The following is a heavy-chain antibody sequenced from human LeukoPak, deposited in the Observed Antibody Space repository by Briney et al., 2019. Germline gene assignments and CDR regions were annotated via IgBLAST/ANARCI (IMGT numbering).Heavy chain of an antibody. V-gene: IGHV1-18*01. Sequence: ASVKVSCKASGYTFTSYGISWVRQAPGQGLEWMGCISASTGNTTSAQKLQRRVAMTPDPSTSTAYMELRRLRSDDTAVYYCARAASGSGWYGGDYWGQGALVTVSS. CDR1: GYTFTSYG. J-gene: IGHJ4*02. CDR2: ISASTGNT. D-gene: IGHD6-19*01. CDR3: ARAASGSGWYGGDY.